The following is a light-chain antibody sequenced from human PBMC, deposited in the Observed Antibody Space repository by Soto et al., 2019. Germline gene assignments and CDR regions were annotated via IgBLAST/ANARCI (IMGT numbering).Light chain of an antibody. V-gene: IGKV3-20*01. J-gene: IGKJ2*01. CDR2: GAF. CDR3: QQYGSLPYT. CDR1: QTITRNY. Sequence: EIVLTQSPGTLSLSPGERVTLSCRASQTITRNYLAWYQQKPGQAPGILIFGAFRRATGIPDRFSGSGSGTDFTLTISTLEPEDFAVYYCQQYGSLPYTFGQGTKVEIK.